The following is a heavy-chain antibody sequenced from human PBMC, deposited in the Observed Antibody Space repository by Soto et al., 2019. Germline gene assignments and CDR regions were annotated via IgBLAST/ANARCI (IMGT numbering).Heavy chain of an antibody. CDR2: IKQDGSQK. CDR3: ADSVY. D-gene: IGHD3-10*01. CDR1: GFTFTSYW. Sequence: GESLKISCAASGFTFTSYWMKLDPQAPGKGLEWVANIKQDGSQKYYVDSVKGRFTISRDNDKNSVYLKMNNRRAEDTAVYCVADSVYWGQGNLATVSS. J-gene: IGHJ4*02. V-gene: IGHV3-7*01.